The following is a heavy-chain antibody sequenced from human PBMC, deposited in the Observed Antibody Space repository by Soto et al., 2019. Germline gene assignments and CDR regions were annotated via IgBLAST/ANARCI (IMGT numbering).Heavy chain of an antibody. CDR3: ARGSYYDFWSGYYSMDV. J-gene: IGHJ6*02. V-gene: IGHV4-39*01. Sequence: SETLSLTCTVSGGSVSSNSYSWGWIRQSPGKGLEWIATIYSTDKTYYNPSLLSRVTISVDTSMNELSLRLSSVTAADTAVYYCARGSYYDFWSGYYSMDVWGQGTTVTVSS. CDR1: GGSVSSNSYS. D-gene: IGHD3-3*01. CDR2: IYSTDKT.